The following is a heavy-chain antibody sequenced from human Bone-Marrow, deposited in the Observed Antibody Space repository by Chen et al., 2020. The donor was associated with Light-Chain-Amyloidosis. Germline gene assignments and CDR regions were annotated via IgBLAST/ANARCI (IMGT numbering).Heavy chain of an antibody. CDR3: AREGTAMGRGQFLNFFYYMDV. Sequence: GSGPGLVKPSQTLSLTCSVSGASMTNGSHYWSWIRLPAGKGLEWIGRIYTSGNTNYSPSLKRRVTISVDTSKNQFSLKLNSVTAADTAVYYCAREGTAMGRGQFLNFFYYMDVWGKGTTVTVSS. CDR2: IYTSGNT. V-gene: IGHV4-61*02. CDR1: GASMTNGSHY. J-gene: IGHJ6*03. D-gene: IGHD5-18*01.